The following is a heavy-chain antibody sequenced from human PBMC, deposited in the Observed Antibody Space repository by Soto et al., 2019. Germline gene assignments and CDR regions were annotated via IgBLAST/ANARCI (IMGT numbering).Heavy chain of an antibody. CDR1: GFTFSGYG. CDR3: ARSSGGSSWYAPDY. Sequence: QVQLVESGGGVVQPGRSLRLSCAASGFTFSGYGMHWVRQAPGEGLQWVAVLANDGSYQYYADSLKGRFTISRDKSKNTLYLQMDSLRPEDTAVYYCARSSGGSSWYAPDYWGQGTLVTVSP. CDR2: LANDGSYQ. V-gene: IGHV3-30*03. D-gene: IGHD6-13*01. J-gene: IGHJ4*02.